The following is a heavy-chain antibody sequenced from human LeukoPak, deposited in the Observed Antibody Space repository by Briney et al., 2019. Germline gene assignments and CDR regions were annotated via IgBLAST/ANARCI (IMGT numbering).Heavy chain of an antibody. Sequence: GGSLRLSCAASGFTFSNYAMTWVRQAPGRGLEWVSASTGSGRTTYYADSVMGWFTISRDNSKNTLYLQMNSLRAEDTAVYYCARGGQQLVLGDNWFDPWGQGTLVTVSS. CDR1: GFTFSNYA. V-gene: IGHV3-23*01. CDR2: STGSGRTT. J-gene: IGHJ5*02. D-gene: IGHD6-13*01. CDR3: ARGGQQLVLGDNWFDP.